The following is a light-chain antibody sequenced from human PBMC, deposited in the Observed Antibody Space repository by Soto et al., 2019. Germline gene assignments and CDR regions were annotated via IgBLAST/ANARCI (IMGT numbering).Light chain of an antibody. CDR1: QSISSW. CDR3: QQYDNDSWT. J-gene: IGKJ1*01. V-gene: IGKV1-5*03. Sequence: DIQMTQSPSTLSASLGDRVIITCRASQSISSWLAWYQQKPGKAPNLLIYKASTLKSGVPSRFSGSGSGTEFTLTISSLQPDDLATYYCQQYDNDSWTFGQETKVGIK. CDR2: KAS.